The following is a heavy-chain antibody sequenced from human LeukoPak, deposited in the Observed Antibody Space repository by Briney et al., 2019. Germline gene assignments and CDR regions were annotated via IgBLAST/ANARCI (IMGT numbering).Heavy chain of an antibody. D-gene: IGHD6-19*01. V-gene: IGHV3-23*01. Sequence: GGSLRLSCAASGFTFSSYAMSWVRQAPGKGLEWVSGISGSGVSTNYADSVKGRFTISRDNSKNTLYLQMNSLRAEDTALYYCAKDLYSSGWSGADYWGQGTLVTVSS. CDR2: ISGSGVST. J-gene: IGHJ4*02. CDR3: AKDLYSSGWSGADY. CDR1: GFTFSSYA.